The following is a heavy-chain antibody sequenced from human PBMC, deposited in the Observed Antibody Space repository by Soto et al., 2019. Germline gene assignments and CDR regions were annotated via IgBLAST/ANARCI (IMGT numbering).Heavy chain of an antibody. CDR2: ISGSGGST. J-gene: IGHJ6*02. CDR1: GFTFSSYA. Sequence: GGSLRLSCAASGFTFSSYAMSWVRQAPGKGLEWVSAISGSGGSTYYADSVKGRFTISRDNSKNTLYLQMNSLRAEDTAVYYCAKNILHPPAPGEYYYYYGMDVWGQGTTVTRLL. CDR3: AKNILHPPAPGEYYYYYGMDV. V-gene: IGHV3-23*01.